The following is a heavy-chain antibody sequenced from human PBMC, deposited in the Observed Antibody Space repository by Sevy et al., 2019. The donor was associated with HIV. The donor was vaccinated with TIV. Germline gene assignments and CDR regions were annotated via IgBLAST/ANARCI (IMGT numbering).Heavy chain of an antibody. CDR2: LSFACGRI. J-gene: IGHJ4*02. D-gene: IGHD2-2*01. V-gene: IGHV3-23*01. CDR3: AREGCSKPHDY. Sequence: GGSLRLSCVASGFTCSKYSMSWVRQTPGKGLEWVSTLSFACGRINYADSVKGRFTMSRDDSRNTFYLQMDSLRAEDTAIYYCAREGCSKPHDYWGQGTLVTVSS. CDR1: GFTCSKYS.